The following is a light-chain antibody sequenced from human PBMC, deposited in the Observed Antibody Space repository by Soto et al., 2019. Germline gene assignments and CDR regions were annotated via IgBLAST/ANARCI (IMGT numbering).Light chain of an antibody. Sequence: QSALTQPPSASGSPGQSVTISCTGTSSDVGGYNYVSWYQQHPGKAPKLMIYEVTKRPSGVPDRFFGSKSGNTASLTVSGLQAEDEADYYCSSYAGSKNLVFGGGTKVTVL. V-gene: IGLV2-8*01. J-gene: IGLJ2*01. CDR2: EVT. CDR1: SSDVGGYNY. CDR3: SSYAGSKNLV.